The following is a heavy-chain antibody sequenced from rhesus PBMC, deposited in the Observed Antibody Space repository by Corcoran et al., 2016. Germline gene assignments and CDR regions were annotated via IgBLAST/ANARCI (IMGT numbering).Heavy chain of an antibody. CDR2: IYWNDSK. Sequence: QVTLKESGPALVKPTQTLTLPCPFSGFSISTSGTGVGWIRQPPGKALEWLARIYWNDSKYYSTSLKSRLTISKDTSKNQVVLTMTNMDPVDTATYYCARVLVGLDYWGQGVLVTVSS. CDR3: ARVLVGLDY. D-gene: IGHD2-39*02. CDR1: GFSISTSGTG. V-gene: IGHV2-95*01. J-gene: IGHJ4*01.